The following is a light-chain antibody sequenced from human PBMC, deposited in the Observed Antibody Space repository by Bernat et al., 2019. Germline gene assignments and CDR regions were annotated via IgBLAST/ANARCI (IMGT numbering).Light chain of an antibody. Sequence: EIVLTQSPGTLSVSPGERATLSCRASQSVSSNYLAWYQQKPGQAPRLLFYAAYSRAPVIPDRFSGSGSGTDFTLTISRLESEDFAVYYCQQYGSSSWTFGQGTKVETK. CDR1: QSVSSNY. J-gene: IGKJ1*01. CDR2: AAY. V-gene: IGKV3-20*01. CDR3: QQYGSSSWT.